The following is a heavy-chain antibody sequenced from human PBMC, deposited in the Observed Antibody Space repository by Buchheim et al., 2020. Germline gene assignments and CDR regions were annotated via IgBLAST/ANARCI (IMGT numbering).Heavy chain of an antibody. CDR1: GFSVSSYE. J-gene: IGHJ3*02. Sequence: EVQLVQSGGGLVQPGGSVRLSCAASGFSVSSYELNWVRQVPGKGLEWVSYISSSSSTIYYADSVKGRFTIARDIAKNSLYLRMDSLRAEDTAVYYCARRFDIWGPGT. CDR2: ISSSSSTI. V-gene: IGHV3-48*01. CDR3: ARRFDI.